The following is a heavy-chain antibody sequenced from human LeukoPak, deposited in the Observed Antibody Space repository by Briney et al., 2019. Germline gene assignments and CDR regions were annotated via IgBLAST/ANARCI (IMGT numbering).Heavy chain of an antibody. Sequence: SETLSLTCTVSGGSISINSYYWGCIRQPPGKGLEWIGSIYYSGTTYYNPTLKSRVTIYVDTTKNQFSLKLISVTAADTSVYYCARDLIPDSWFDPWGQGTLVTVSS. V-gene: IGHV4-39*02. CDR2: IYYSGTT. CDR3: ARDLIPDSWFDP. J-gene: IGHJ5*02. D-gene: IGHD1-14*01. CDR1: GGSISINSYY.